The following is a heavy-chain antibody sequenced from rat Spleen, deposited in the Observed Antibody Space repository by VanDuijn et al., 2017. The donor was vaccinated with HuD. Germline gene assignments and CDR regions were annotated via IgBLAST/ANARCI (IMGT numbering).Heavy chain of an antibody. D-gene: IGHD1-12*02. CDR2: ISTGGGNT. CDR1: GFTFSNYY. V-gene: IGHV5-25*01. Sequence: EVQLVESGGGLVQPGRSMKLSCAASGFTFSNYYMAWVRQAPTKGLEWVASISTGGGNTYYRDSVKGRFTISRDNAKSTLYLQMDSLRSEDTATYYCTRSSIYYYDGSYYSPFDYWGQGVMVTVSS. CDR3: TRSSIYYYDGSYYSPFDY. J-gene: IGHJ2*01.